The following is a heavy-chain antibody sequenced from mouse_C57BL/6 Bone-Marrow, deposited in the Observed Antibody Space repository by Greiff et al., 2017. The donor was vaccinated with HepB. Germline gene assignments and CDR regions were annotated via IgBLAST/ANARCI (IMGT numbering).Heavy chain of an antibody. Sequence: QVQLQQPGAELVMPGASVKLSCKASGYTFTSYWMHWVKQRPGQGLEWIGEIDPSDSYTNYNQKFKGKSTLTVDKSSSTAYMQLSSLTSEDSAVYYCAKERGEDHFAYWGQGTLVTVSA. CDR2: IDPSDSYT. J-gene: IGHJ3*01. CDR1: GYTFTSYW. CDR3: AKERGEDHFAY. V-gene: IGHV1-69*01.